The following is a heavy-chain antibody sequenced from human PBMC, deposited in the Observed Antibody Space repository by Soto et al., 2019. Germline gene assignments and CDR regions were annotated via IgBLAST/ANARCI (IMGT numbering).Heavy chain of an antibody. CDR3: ARERSPRDQWLDY. Sequence: GGSLRLSCGASGFTFSDDYMSWIRQAPGKGLEWVSYISSSGGTIYYADSVKGRFTISRDNAKNSLFLQMNSLRADDTAVYYCARERSPRDQWLDYWGQGPLVTVSS. CDR1: GFTFSDDY. V-gene: IGHV3-11*01. D-gene: IGHD5-18*01. J-gene: IGHJ4*02. CDR2: ISSSGGTI.